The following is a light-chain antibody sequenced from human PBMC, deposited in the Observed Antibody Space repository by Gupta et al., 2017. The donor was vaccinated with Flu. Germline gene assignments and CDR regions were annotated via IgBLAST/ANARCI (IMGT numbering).Light chain of an antibody. CDR3: RQRIKLPKN. CDR2: EVS. J-gene: IGKJ2*01. CDR1: QSLLHSDGKTY. Sequence: VTPGQPASISCKSSQSLLHSDGKTYLYWYLQKPGQPPQLMIYEVSNRVSGGPDRLSGRGSGTDFTLKISRGEAEDVGVYYGRQRIKLPKNFGKGTKMKIK. V-gene: IGKV2D-29*01.